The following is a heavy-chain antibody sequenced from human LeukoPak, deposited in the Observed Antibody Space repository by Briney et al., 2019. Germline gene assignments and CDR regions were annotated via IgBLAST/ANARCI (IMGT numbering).Heavy chain of an antibody. CDR3: ARVAAAADIDY. V-gene: IGHV4-39*01. CDR2: IYYSGST. D-gene: IGHD6-13*01. J-gene: IGHJ4*02. CDR1: GGSISSSSYY. Sequence: SETLSLTRTVSGGSISSSSYYWGWIRQPPGKGLEWIGSIYYSGSTYYNPSLKSRVTISVDTSKNQFSLKLSSVTAAGTAVYYCARVAAAADIDYWGQGTLVTVSS.